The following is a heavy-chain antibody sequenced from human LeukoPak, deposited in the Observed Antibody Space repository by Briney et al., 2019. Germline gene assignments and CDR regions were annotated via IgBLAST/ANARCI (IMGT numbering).Heavy chain of an antibody. V-gene: IGHV3-21*04. CDR3: ARNNGMDV. Sequence: GGSLRLSCAASGFTFSSYSLNWVRQAPGKGLEWVSSISSSSSYIYYADSVKGRFTTSRDNAKNSLYLQMNSLRAEDTALYHCARNNGMDVWGQGTTVIVSS. J-gene: IGHJ6*02. CDR1: GFTFSSYS. CDR2: ISSSSSYI.